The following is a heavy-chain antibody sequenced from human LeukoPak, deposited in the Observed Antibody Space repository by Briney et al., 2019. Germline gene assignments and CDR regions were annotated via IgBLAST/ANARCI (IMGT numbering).Heavy chain of an antibody. V-gene: IGHV1-3*01. CDR2: INAGNGNT. CDR1: GYTFTSYA. CDR3: ARDLRGGYCSGGSCYSGRGYYYYGMDV. J-gene: IGHJ6*02. D-gene: IGHD2-15*01. Sequence: ASVKVSCKASGYTFTSYAMHWVRQAPGQRLEWTGWINAGNGNTKYSQKFQGRVTITRDTSASTAYMELSSLRSEDTAVYYCARDLRGGYCSGGSCYSGRGYYYYGMDVWGQGTTVTVSS.